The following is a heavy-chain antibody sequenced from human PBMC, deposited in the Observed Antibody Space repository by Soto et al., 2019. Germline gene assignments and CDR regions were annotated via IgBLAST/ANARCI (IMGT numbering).Heavy chain of an antibody. CDR2: ISTSSGYT. D-gene: IGHD4-17*01. J-gene: IGHJ4*02. Sequence: QVQLVESGGGFVKPGGSLRLSCAASGFTFSDYYMSWIRQAPGKGLEWLSYISTSSGYTNYADSVKGRFTVSRDNAKKSMYLQMNSLRAEDTAVYYCARDTPGGYGGNRGFEYWGQGSLITVSS. CDR1: GFTFSDYY. V-gene: IGHV3-11*06. CDR3: ARDTPGGYGGNRGFEY.